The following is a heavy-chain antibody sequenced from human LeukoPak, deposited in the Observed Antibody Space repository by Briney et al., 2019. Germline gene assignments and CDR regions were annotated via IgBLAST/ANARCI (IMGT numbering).Heavy chain of an antibody. D-gene: IGHD5-12*01. V-gene: IGHV3-30*03. CDR3: ASARALYGYSGYDEPYFDY. J-gene: IGHJ4*02. CDR2: ISFDGSNK. CDR1: GFTFSTYD. Sequence: AGGSLRLSCAASGFTFSTYDMHWGRQAPGKGLEWVAVISFDGSNKYYADSVKGRFTISRDNSKNTLYLEMNSLRAEDTAVYYCASARALYGYSGYDEPYFDYWGQGTLVTVSS.